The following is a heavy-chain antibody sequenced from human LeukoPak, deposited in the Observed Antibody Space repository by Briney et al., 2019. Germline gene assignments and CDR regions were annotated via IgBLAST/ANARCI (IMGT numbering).Heavy chain of an antibody. CDR3: ARDHSGRPRGLLDY. J-gene: IGHJ4*02. CDR1: GYTFTGYY. CDR2: INPNSGGT. V-gene: IGHV1-2*04. Sequence: ASVKVSCKASGYTFTGYYMHWVRQAPGQGLEWMGWINPNSGGTNYAQKFQGWVTMTRDTSISTAYMELSRLRSDDTAVYYCARDHSGRPRGLLDYRGQGTLVTVSS. D-gene: IGHD1-26*01.